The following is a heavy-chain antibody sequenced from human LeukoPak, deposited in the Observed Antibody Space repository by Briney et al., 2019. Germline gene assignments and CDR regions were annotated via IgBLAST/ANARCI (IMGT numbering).Heavy chain of an antibody. D-gene: IGHD6-13*01. CDR2: IYYSGST. CDR1: GGPISSYY. Sequence: SETLSLTCTVSGGPISSYYWSWIRRPPGKGLEWIGYIYYSGSTNYNPSLRSRVTISVDTSKNQFSLKLSSVTAADTAVYYCARKLGIAAAGTAYFDYWGQGTLVTVSS. J-gene: IGHJ4*02. V-gene: IGHV4-59*08. CDR3: ARKLGIAAAGTAYFDY.